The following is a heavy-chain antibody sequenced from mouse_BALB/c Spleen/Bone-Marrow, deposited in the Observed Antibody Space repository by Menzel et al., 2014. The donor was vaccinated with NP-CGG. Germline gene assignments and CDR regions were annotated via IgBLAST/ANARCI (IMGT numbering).Heavy chain of an antibody. Sequence: VKLVESGAELARPGASVKMSCRTSRYTFTTYTMHWVKQRPGQGLEWIGYINPSSGYTYYNQKFKDKATLTADKSSSAAYLQLSSLTSEDSAVYYCARVYGNYDAMDYWGQGTSVTVSS. D-gene: IGHD2-1*01. CDR1: RYTFTTYT. V-gene: IGHV1-4*01. J-gene: IGHJ4*01. CDR3: ARVYGNYDAMDY. CDR2: INPSSGYT.